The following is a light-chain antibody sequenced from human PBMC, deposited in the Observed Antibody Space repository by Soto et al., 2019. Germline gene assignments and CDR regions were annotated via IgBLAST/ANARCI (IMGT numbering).Light chain of an antibody. CDR1: SSNIGNNY. CDR3: GTWDNSLSAGL. Sequence: QSVLTQPPSVSAAPGQKVTISCSGSSSNIGNNYVSWYQHLPGTAPKLLIYDDEKRPSGIPDRFSGSKSGTSATLGITGLQTGDEADYYCGTWDNSLSAGLFGGGTKLTVL. J-gene: IGLJ2*01. CDR2: DDE. V-gene: IGLV1-51*01.